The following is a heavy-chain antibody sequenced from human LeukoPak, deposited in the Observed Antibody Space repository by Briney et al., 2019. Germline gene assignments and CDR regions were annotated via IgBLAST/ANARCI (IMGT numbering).Heavy chain of an antibody. CDR1: GYTFTGYY. Sequence: ASVKVSCKASGYTFTGYYMHWVRRAPGQGLEWMGWINPNSGGTNYAQKFQGRVTMTRDTSISTAYMELSRLRSDDTAVCYCARDCSSGWEFYYYYYMDIWGKGTTVTVSS. CDR2: INPNSGGT. V-gene: IGHV1-2*02. J-gene: IGHJ6*03. D-gene: IGHD6-19*01. CDR3: ARDCSSGWEFYYYYYMDI.